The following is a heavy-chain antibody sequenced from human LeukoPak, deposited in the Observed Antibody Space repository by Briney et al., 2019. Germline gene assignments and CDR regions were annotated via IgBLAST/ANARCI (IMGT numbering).Heavy chain of an antibody. V-gene: IGHV3-23*01. CDR1: GCTFSSYA. J-gene: IGHJ4*02. CDR3: AREGRSYDYVWGSYRSSFDY. D-gene: IGHD3-16*02. Sequence: PGGSLRLSCAASGCTFSSYAMSWVRQAPGKGLELVSAISGSGGSTYYAYSVKGRFTISRDNAKNSLYLQMNSLSAEDTAVYSCAREGRSYDYVWGSYRSSFDYWGQGTLVTVSS. CDR2: ISGSGGST.